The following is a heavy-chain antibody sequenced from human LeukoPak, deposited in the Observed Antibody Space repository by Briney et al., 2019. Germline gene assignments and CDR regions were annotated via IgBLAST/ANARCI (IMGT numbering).Heavy chain of an antibody. Sequence: GEPLKISCKASGYSFDYYWIAWVRQMPGKGLEWMGIIYPDDSDSTYSPSFQGQVTISVDKSINTAHLQWSSLKASNTAIYYCARVGSVTNFGVVSYYFDYWGQGTLVTVSS. V-gene: IGHV5-51*01. CDR3: ARVGSVTNFGVVSYYFDY. CDR2: IYPDDSDS. D-gene: IGHD3-3*01. CDR1: GYSFDYYW. J-gene: IGHJ4*02.